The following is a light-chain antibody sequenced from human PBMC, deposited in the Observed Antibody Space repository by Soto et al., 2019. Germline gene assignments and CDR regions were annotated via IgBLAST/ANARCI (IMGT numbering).Light chain of an antibody. V-gene: IGKV1-9*01. J-gene: IGKJ5*01. Sequence: IQLTQSPSSLSASVGDRVTITCRASQGISSYLAWYQQKPGKAPKLLIYAASTLQSGVPSRFSGSGSGTDFTLTISSLQPEDFSTDYCHQLNSYPITFGQGKRLEIK. CDR2: AAS. CDR1: QGISSY. CDR3: HQLNSYPIT.